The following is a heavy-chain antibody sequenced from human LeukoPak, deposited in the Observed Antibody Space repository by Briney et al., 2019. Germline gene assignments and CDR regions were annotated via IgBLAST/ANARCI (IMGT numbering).Heavy chain of an antibody. CDR2: INHSGST. D-gene: IGHD3-22*01. Sequence: PSETLSLTCAVYGGSFSGYYWSWIRQPPGKGLEWIGEINHSGSTNYNPSLKSRVTISVDTSKNQFSLKLSSVTAADTAVYYCARGWYLVVITNPYYYYDMDVWGQGTTVTVSS. CDR1: GGSFSGYY. V-gene: IGHV4-34*01. J-gene: IGHJ6*02. CDR3: ARGWYLVVITNPYYYYDMDV.